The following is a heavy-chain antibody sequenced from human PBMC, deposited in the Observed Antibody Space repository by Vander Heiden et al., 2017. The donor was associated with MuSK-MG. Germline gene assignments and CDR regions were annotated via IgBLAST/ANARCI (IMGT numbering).Heavy chain of an antibody. D-gene: IGHD2-2*01. CDR1: GGTFSSYA. Sequence: QVQLVQSGAEVKKPGSSVKVSCKASGGTFSSYAISWVRQAPGQGLEWMGGIIPIFGTANYAQKFQGRVTITADESTSTAYMELSSLRSEDTAVYYCAIREVRYCSSTSCYAGGAFDIWGQGTMVTVSS. J-gene: IGHJ3*02. CDR2: IIPIFGTA. CDR3: AIREVRYCSSTSCYAGGAFDI. V-gene: IGHV1-69*01.